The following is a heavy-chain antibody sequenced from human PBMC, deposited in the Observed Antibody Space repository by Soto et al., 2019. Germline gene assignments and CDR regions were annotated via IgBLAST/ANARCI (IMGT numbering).Heavy chain of an antibody. CDR3: ATAEVEY. Sequence: VSLRLSCAASGFTFGNSWMHWVRQAPGKGLEWVSLMNSDGSTKNYADSVKGRFTVSRDNARNTLYLQMNSLRAEDTALYYCATAEVEYWGPGTLVTVSS. V-gene: IGHV3-74*01. D-gene: IGHD2-2*01. J-gene: IGHJ4*02. CDR1: GFTFGNSW. CDR2: MNSDGSTK.